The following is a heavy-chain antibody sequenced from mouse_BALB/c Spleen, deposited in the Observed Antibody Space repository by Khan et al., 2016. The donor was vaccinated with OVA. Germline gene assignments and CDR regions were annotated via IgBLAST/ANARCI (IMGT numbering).Heavy chain of an antibody. J-gene: IGHJ2*01. CDR1: GYTFTNYV. Sequence: EVQLQGSGPELVKPGASVKMSCKASGYTFTNYVLHWVKQKPGQGLEWIGYINPYNGGTKYNEKFKVKATLASDKSSITAYMELSSLTSEDSAVYYCARGNWQSYYFDYWGQGTTLTRSS. V-gene: IGHV1S136*01. CDR2: INPYNGGT. D-gene: IGHD4-1*01. CDR3: ARGNWQSYYFDY.